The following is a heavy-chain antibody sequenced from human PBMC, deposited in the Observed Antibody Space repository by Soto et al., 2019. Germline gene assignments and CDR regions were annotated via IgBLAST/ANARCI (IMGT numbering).Heavy chain of an antibody. J-gene: IGHJ5*02. Sequence: QITLKESGPTLVKPTQTLTLTCTFSGFSLTTRGVGVGWIRQPPGTALECLALIYWDDDQRYSPSLQSRLSITKDTAKNQVVLTMTNVDPVDTATYYCAHIPNYYQYDWFDPWGQGTLVSVSS. CDR2: IYWDDDQ. D-gene: IGHD3-16*01. V-gene: IGHV2-5*02. CDR1: GFSLTTRGVG. CDR3: AHIPNYYQYDWFDP.